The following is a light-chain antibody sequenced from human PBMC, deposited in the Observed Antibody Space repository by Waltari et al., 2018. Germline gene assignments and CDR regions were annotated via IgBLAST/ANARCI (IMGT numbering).Light chain of an antibody. J-gene: IGKJ2*01. Sequence: DIQMTQSPSTLSAAVSDTVTITCRASQSSNKWLAWYQHKPGKAPKLLIYKASSLESGVPSRFSGSGSGTEFTLTISSLQPDDFATYYCQQYDSYSYTFGQGTRLEIK. CDR1: QSSNKW. CDR3: QQYDSYSYT. CDR2: KAS. V-gene: IGKV1-5*03.